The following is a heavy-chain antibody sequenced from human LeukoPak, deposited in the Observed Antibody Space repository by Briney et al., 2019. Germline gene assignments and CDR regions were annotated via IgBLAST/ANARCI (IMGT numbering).Heavy chain of an antibody. J-gene: IGHJ4*02. CDR1: GYTFTTNW. Sequence: GESLKISCTCFGYTFTTNWIAWVRQMPGKGLEWKGVVYPRTSDNRYSPSFQGEVTISADNSLSAAYLQWSSLKSSDRAMYYCARLGGYCTGCYIQYWGQGTLVTVSS. V-gene: IGHV5-51*01. D-gene: IGHD1-26*01. CDR3: ARLGGYCTGCYIQY. CDR2: VYPRTSDN.